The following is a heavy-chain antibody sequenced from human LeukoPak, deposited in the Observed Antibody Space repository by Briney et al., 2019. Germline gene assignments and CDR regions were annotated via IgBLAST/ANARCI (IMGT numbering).Heavy chain of an antibody. D-gene: IGHD2-8*01. CDR3: ATGSGYCTNGVCQNWYFDL. CDR2: FYPEDGET. CDR1: GYTLTELS. V-gene: IGHV1-24*01. J-gene: IGHJ2*01. Sequence: ASVKVSCKVSGYTLTELSMHWVRQAPGKGLEWMGGFYPEDGETIYAQKFQGRVTMTEDTSTDTAYMELSSLRSEDTAVYYCATGSGYCTNGVCQNWYFDLWGRGPLVTVS.